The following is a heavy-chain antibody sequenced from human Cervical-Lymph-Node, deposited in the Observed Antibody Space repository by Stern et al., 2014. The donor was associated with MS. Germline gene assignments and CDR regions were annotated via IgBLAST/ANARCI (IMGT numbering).Heavy chain of an antibody. D-gene: IGHD3-16*01. V-gene: IGHV4-39*01. CDR3: ARASGLFEY. Sequence: QVQLQESGPGLVKPSETLSLTCTVSGGSISRSTYYWGWLRLSPGKGLEWIGSVYYSGSTFYNPSLKSRVTISAHMSTNQFSPQLASVTAADTGLYYCARASGLFEYWGQGVLVTVSS. CDR1: GGSISRSTYY. J-gene: IGHJ4*02. CDR2: VYYSGST.